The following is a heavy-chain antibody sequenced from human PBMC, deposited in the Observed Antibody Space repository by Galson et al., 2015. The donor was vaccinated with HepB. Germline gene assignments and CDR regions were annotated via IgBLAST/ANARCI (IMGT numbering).Heavy chain of an antibody. CDR3: ARDHGPGVTTFYYYYYMDV. J-gene: IGHJ6*03. CDR2: INPNSGGT. CDR1: GYTFTGYY. Sequence: SVKVSCKASGYTFTGYYMHWVRQAPGQGLEWMGRINPNSGGTNYAQKFQGRVTMTRDTSISTAYMELSRLRSDDTAVYYCARDHGPGVTTFYYYYYMDVWGKGTTVTVSS. D-gene: IGHD4-17*01. V-gene: IGHV1-2*06.